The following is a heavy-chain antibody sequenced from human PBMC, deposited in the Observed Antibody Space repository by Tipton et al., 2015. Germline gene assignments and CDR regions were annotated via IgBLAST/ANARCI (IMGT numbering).Heavy chain of an antibody. D-gene: IGHD3-10*01. Sequence: GSLRLSCAASGFTFSSYAMSWVRRAPGKGLEWVSFISPSGNIRFYADSVKGRFTISRDNAKNSLYLQMSSLRAEDTAVYYCTRSGYYGSGSADFWGQGTLVTVSS. CDR2: ISPSGNIR. CDR1: GFTFSSYA. V-gene: IGHV3-48*03. J-gene: IGHJ4*02. CDR3: TRSGYYGSGSADF.